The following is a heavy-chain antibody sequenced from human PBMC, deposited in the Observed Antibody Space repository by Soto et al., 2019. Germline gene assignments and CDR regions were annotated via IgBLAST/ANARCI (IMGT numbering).Heavy chain of an antibody. CDR3: AKDKPGTTSFDY. CDR2: INDRGDTT. CDR1: GFIINRDA. V-gene: IGHV3-23*01. J-gene: IGHJ4*02. D-gene: IGHD1-1*01. Sequence: GGSLRLSCAASGFIINRDALSWVRQAPGKGLEWVAAINDRGDTTHYADSVKGRFTISRDTSKNTPYLQMNTLRAEDTAVYYCAKDKPGTTSFDYWGRGTLVTVSS.